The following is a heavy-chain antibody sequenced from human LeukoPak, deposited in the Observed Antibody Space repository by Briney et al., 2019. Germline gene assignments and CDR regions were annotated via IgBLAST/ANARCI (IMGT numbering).Heavy chain of an antibody. CDR1: GGPISSYY. CDR2: IYYSGST. V-gene: IGHV4-59*01. CDR3: ARGSEYSYGCFDY. D-gene: IGHD5-18*01. Sequence: SETLSLTCTVSGGPISSYYWSWIRQPPGKGLEWIGYIYYSGSTNYNPSLKSRVTISVDTSKNQFSLKLSSVTAADTAVYYRARGSEYSYGCFDYWGQGTLVTVSS. J-gene: IGHJ4*02.